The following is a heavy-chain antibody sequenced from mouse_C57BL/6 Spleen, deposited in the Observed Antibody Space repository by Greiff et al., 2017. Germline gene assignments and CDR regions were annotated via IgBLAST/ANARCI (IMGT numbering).Heavy chain of an antibody. D-gene: IGHD1-1*01. CDR1: GFTFSSYA. J-gene: IGHJ2*01. CDR3: TRDRDYGSSSYYFDY. V-gene: IGHV5-9-1*02. Sequence: EVMLVESGGGLVKPGGSLKLSCAASGFTFSSYAMSWVRQTPEKRLEWVAYISSGGDYIYYADTVKGRFTISRDNARNTLYLQMSSLKSEDTAMYYCTRDRDYGSSSYYFDYWGQGTTLTVSS. CDR2: ISSGGDYI.